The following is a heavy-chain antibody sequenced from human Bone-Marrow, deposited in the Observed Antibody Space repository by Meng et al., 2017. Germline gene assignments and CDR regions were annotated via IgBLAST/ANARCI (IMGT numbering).Heavy chain of an antibody. D-gene: IGHD1-14*01. CDR3: ARDPTGGEDHQRV. CDR2: FYYSGNT. V-gene: IGHV4-59*12. Sequence: QVQLQESGPGLVKPSETLSLACTVSGASISSYYWSWIRQPPGKGLEWIGFFYYSGNTNYNPSLESRVTMSVDNSKNQFSLKLNSMTAADTAVYYCARDPTGGEDHQRVWGQGTLVTVSS. CDR1: GASISSYY. J-gene: IGHJ4*02.